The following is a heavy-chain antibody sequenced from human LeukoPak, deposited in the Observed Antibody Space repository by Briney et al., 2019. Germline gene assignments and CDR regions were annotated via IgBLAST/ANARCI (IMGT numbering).Heavy chain of an antibody. CDR2: IYYSGGT. V-gene: IGHV4-30-4*08. D-gene: IGHD2-2*02. CDR3: ARVEVFVVVPAAIHYYYMDV. J-gene: IGHJ6*03. Sequence: NPSQTLSLTCTVSGGSISSGDYYWSWIRQPPGKGLEWIGYIYYSGGTYYNPSLKSRVTISVDTSKNQFSLKLSSVTAADTAVYYCARVEVFVVVPAAIHYYYMDVWGKGTTVTVSS. CDR1: GGSISSGDYY.